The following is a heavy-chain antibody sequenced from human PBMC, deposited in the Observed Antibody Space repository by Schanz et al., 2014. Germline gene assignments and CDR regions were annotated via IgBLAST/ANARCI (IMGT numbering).Heavy chain of an antibody. V-gene: IGHV3-23*01. D-gene: IGHD3-10*01. J-gene: IGHJ3*02. CDR2: ISGSGGST. Sequence: EVQLLESGGGLVQPGGSLRLSCAASGFTFSSYAMSWVRQASGKGLEWVSAISGSGGSTYYADSVKGRFTISRDNSKNTLYLQMNSLRAEDTAVYYCAKGRFGELSAFDIWGQGTMXTVSS. CDR3: AKGRFGELSAFDI. CDR1: GFTFSSYA.